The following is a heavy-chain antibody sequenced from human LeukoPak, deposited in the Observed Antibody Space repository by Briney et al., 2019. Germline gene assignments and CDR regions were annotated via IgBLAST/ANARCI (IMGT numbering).Heavy chain of an antibody. Sequence: GGSLRLSCAASGFTFSSYGTHWVRQAPGKGLEWVAFIRYDGSNKYYADSVKGRFTISRDNSKNTLYLQMNSLRAEDTAVYYCAKTRDGYNLGPGGAFDIWGQGTMVTVSS. V-gene: IGHV3-30*02. D-gene: IGHD5-24*01. J-gene: IGHJ3*02. CDR3: AKTRDGYNLGPGGAFDI. CDR2: IRYDGSNK. CDR1: GFTFSSYG.